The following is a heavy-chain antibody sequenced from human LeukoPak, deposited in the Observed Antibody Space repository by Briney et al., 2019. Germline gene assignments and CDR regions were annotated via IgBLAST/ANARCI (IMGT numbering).Heavy chain of an antibody. V-gene: IGHV3-74*01. D-gene: IGHD6-6*01. Sequence: QPGGSLTLSCAASGFTFSSYWMHWVRQAPGKGLVWVSRINSDGRTTTYADSVRGRSTISRDNAKNTLYLQMNSLRAEDTAVYYCAREYSSWFDYWGQGTLVSVSS. CDR3: AREYSSWFDY. CDR1: GFTFSSYW. J-gene: IGHJ4*02. CDR2: INSDGRTT.